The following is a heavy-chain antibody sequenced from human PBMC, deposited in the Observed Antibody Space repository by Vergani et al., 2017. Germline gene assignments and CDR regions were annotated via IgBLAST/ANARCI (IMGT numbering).Heavy chain of an antibody. Sequence: QVQLVQSGAEVKKPGSSVKVSCKASGGTFSSYTISWVRQAPGQGLEWMGRIIPILGIANYAQKFQGRVTITADKSTSTAYMELSSLRSEDTAVYYCAVDLPRNYYYYYGMDVWGQGTTVTVSS. V-gene: IGHV1-69*02. CDR3: AVDLPRNYYYYYGMDV. CDR2: IIPILGIA. D-gene: IGHD1-14*01. CDR1: GGTFSSYT. J-gene: IGHJ6*02.